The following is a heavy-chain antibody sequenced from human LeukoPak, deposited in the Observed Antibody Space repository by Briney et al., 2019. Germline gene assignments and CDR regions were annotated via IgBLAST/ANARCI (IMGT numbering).Heavy chain of an antibody. CDR3: ARDDRYSAFDY. Sequence: PGESLRLSCAVSGFTFSSYWMHWVRQAPGKGLVWVSRINSDGSSTSYADSVKGRLTIPRDNTKNTLYLQMNSLRAEDTAVYYCARDDRYSAFDYWGQGTLVTVSS. CDR1: GFTFSSYW. CDR2: INSDGSST. V-gene: IGHV3-74*01. J-gene: IGHJ4*02. D-gene: IGHD5-18*01.